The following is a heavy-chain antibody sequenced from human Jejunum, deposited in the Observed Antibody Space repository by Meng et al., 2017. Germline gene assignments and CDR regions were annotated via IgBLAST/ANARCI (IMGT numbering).Heavy chain of an antibody. CDR1: GFTFSNYW. J-gene: IGHJ6*02. CDR3: ARAICSGGSCSLADGLDV. CDR2: SNRDGSST. V-gene: IGHV3-74*01. D-gene: IGHD2-15*01. Sequence: GESLKISCAASGFTFSNYWMHWVRRVPGKGLAWVSHSNRDGSSTTYADSLRGRFIISRDNDKDTLYLQMNSLRADDTAVYFCARAICSGGSCSLADGLDVWGQGTTVTVSS.